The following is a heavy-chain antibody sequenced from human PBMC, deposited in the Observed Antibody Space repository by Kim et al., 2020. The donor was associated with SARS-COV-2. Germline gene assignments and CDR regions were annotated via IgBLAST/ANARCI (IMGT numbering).Heavy chain of an antibody. J-gene: IGHJ4*02. V-gene: IGHV3-33*01. CDR2: IWYDGTNK. CDR1: GFTFSSYG. Sequence: GGSLRLSCAASGFTFSSYGMHWVRQAPGKGLEWVAIIWYDGTNKYYADSVRGRFTISRDNSKNTLYLQMNSLRAEDTAVYYCTRGSGATIVGDYWGPGT. D-gene: IGHD1-26*01. CDR3: TRGSGATIVGDY.